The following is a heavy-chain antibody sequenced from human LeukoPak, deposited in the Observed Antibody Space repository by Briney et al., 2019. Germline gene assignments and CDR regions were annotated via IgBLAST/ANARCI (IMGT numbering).Heavy chain of an antibody. CDR2: IYYSGST. J-gene: IGHJ6*02. CDR3: ARRPRIQSYGMDV. CDR1: GGSISSYY. Sequence: SETLSLTCTVSGGSISSYYWSWIRQPPGKGLEWIGYIYYSGSTNYNPSLESRVTISVDTSKNQFSLKLSSVTAADTAVYYCARRPRIQSYGMDVWGQGTTVTVSS. D-gene: IGHD5-18*01. V-gene: IGHV4-59*08.